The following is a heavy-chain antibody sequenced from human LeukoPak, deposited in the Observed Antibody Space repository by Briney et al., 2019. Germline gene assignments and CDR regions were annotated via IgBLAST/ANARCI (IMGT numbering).Heavy chain of an antibody. CDR2: ISHDGRTK. D-gene: IGHD5-24*01. V-gene: IGHV3-30*04. CDR1: GFTFNNFA. J-gene: IGHJ4*02. Sequence: GKSLTLSCVVSGFTFNNFAMHWVRQPLGKGLEWLAVISHDGRTKYYADSMKGRITISRDNSKNTLFLQMNNLRSEDTAVYFCARPSPPGDGYNPPDHWGQGTLVTVSS. CDR3: ARPSPPGDGYNPPDH.